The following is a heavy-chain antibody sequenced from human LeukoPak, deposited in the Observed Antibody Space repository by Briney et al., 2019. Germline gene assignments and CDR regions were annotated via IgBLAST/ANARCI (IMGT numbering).Heavy chain of an antibody. CDR3: ARSKSELESYPSVGY. D-gene: IGHD1-1*01. CDR2: ISSSSSYI. V-gene: IGHV3-21*01. CDR1: GFTFSSYS. Sequence: GGSLRLSCAASGFTFSSYSMNWVRQAPGKGLEWVSSISSSSSYIYYADSVKGRFTISRDNAKNSLYLQMNSLRAEDTAVYYCARSKSELESYPSVGYWGQGTLVTVSS. J-gene: IGHJ4*02.